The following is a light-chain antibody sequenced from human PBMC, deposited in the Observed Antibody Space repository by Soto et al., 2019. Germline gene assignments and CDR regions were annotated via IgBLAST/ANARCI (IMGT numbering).Light chain of an antibody. CDR3: QHYGDSPRGT. J-gene: IGKJ4*01. CDR1: ESVYSSY. V-gene: IGKV3D-20*01. CDR2: DAS. Sequence: EIVLSQSPATLSLSPGEGATLSCGASESVYSSYVAWYQQKPGLAPRLLIYDASNRATGIPDRFSGSGSGTDFTLTISRLEPEDSAVYYCQHYGDSPRGTFGGGTKVEIK.